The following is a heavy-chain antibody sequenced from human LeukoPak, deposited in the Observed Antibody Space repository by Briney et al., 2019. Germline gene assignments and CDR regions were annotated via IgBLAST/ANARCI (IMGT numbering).Heavy chain of an antibody. CDR3: ARGNPMGWGRWFDP. CDR1: GYTFTSYD. D-gene: IGHD3-16*01. J-gene: IGHJ5*02. CDR2: MNPNTANT. V-gene: IGHV1-8*01. Sequence: GASVKVSCKAAGYTFTSYDINWVRQATGQGPEWMGWMNPNTANTGFAQKFQGRVTMTRNTFINTAYMELSSLRSEDTAVYYCARGNPMGWGRWFDPWGQGTLVTVSS.